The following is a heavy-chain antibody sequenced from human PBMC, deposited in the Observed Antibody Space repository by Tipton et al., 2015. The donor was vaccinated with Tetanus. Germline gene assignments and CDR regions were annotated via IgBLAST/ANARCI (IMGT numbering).Heavy chain of an antibody. D-gene: IGHD6-13*01. CDR2: ISWDGGST. CDR1: GFTFDDYA. J-gene: IGHJ4*02. V-gene: IGHV3-43D*04. Sequence: TASGFTFDDYAMHWVRQAPGKGLEWVSLISWDGGSTYYADSVKGRFTISRDNSKNSLYLQMNSLRAEDTALYYCAKDRIAAAGSDSVGLDYFDYWGQGTLVTVSS. CDR3: AKDRIAAAGSDSVGLDYFDY.